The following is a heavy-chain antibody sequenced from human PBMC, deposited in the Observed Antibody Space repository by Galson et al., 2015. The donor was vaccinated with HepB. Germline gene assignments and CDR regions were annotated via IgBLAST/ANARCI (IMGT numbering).Heavy chain of an antibody. CDR2: ISYDGGSK. J-gene: IGHJ6*02. D-gene: IGHD1-14*01. Sequence: SLRLSCAASGFTFSSYAMGWVRQAPGKGLEWVAVISYDGGSKTYADSVKGRFTISRDNSKNTVYLQMNSLIPEDTAVYYCARDHTARTTYYYYGVDVWGQGTTVTVSS. CDR3: ARDHTARTTYYYYGVDV. CDR1: GFTFSSYA. V-gene: IGHV3-30-3*01.